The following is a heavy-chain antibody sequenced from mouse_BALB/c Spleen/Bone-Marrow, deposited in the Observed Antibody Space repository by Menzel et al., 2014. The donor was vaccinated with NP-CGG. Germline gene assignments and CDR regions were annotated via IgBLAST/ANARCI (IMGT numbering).Heavy chain of an antibody. V-gene: IGHV5-6-5*01. CDR3: ARRSDGFDP. Sequence: LEESGGRLVTPGTPLTLTCTASGFALSTYSLAWVRQVPGKGLEWIGIIGSGGTTDYARWAKGRFTISMTSTTVGLRITSPTTEDTATYFCARRSDGFDPWGPGTLVTVSS. CDR1: GFALSTYS. CDR2: IGSGGTT. J-gene: IGHJ1*01. D-gene: IGHD2-3*01.